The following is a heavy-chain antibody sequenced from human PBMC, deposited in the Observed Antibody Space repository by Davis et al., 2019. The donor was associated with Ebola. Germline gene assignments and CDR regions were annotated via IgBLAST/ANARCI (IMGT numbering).Heavy chain of an antibody. Sequence: GESLKISCAASGFTFSSYWMSWVRQAPGKGLEWVANIKQDGSEKYYVDSVKGRFTISRDNAKNSLYLQMNSLRAEDTAVYNCASWWATVTNYYYYGMDVWGQGTTVTVSS. CDR1: GFTFSSYW. D-gene: IGHD4-17*01. J-gene: IGHJ6*02. V-gene: IGHV3-7*01. CDR2: IKQDGSEK. CDR3: ASWWATVTNYYYYGMDV.